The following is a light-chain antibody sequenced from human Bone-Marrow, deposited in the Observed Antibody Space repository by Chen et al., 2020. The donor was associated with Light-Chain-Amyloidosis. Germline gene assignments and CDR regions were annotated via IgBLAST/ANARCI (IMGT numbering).Light chain of an antibody. V-gene: IGLV3-21*02. Sequence: SYVLTQPSSLSVAPGQPAPIACGGNTIGSTSVHWYQQTPGQAPLLVVYDDSDRPSGIPERLSGSNSGNTATLTISRVEAGDEADYYCQVWDRSSDRPVFGGGTKLTVL. CDR2: DDS. J-gene: IGLJ3*02. CDR1: TIGSTS. CDR3: QVWDRSSDRPV.